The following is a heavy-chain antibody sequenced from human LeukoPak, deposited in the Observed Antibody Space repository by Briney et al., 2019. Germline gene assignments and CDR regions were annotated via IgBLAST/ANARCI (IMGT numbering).Heavy chain of an antibody. J-gene: IGHJ5*02. Sequence: GASVTVSCKASGYTFTGYYMHWVRQAPGQGLEWMGWINPNSGGTNYAQKFQGRVTMTRNTSISTAYMELSSLRSEDTAVYYCARGRRPIVVVPDDIHEPLNYFDPWGQGTLVTVSS. D-gene: IGHD2-2*01. CDR2: INPNSGGT. CDR3: ARGRRPIVVVPDDIHEPLNYFDP. CDR1: GYTFTGYY. V-gene: IGHV1-2*02.